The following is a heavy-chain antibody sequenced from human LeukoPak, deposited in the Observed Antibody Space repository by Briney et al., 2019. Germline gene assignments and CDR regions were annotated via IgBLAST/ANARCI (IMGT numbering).Heavy chain of an antibody. J-gene: IGHJ4*02. CDR1: GYSFTSYY. V-gene: IGHV1-46*01. Sequence: ASVKVSCKASGYSFTSYYMHWVRQAPGQGLEWMGVISPSGGSTTCAQRFKGSVTMTRDTSTSTVYMELSSLRSEDTAVYYCAKNGDTSGYYYVDYWGQGTLVTVSS. CDR2: ISPSGGST. CDR3: AKNGDTSGYYYVDY. D-gene: IGHD3-22*01.